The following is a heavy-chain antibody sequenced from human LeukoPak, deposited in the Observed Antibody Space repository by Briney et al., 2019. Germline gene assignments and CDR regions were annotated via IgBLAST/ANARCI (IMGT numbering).Heavy chain of an antibody. CDR3: ATRSATGTTIFGY. CDR2: ISSSSSYI. D-gene: IGHD1-1*01. Sequence: PGGSLRLSCAASGFTFSSYSMNWVRQAPGKGLEWVSSISSSSSYIYYADSVKCRSTISRDNAKNSLYLQMNSLSAEDTAVYYCATRSATGTTIFGYWGQGTLVTVSS. J-gene: IGHJ4*02. V-gene: IGHV3-21*01. CDR1: GFTFSSYS.